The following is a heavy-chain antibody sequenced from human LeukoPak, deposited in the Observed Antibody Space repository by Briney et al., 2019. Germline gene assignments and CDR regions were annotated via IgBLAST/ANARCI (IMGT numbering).Heavy chain of an antibody. J-gene: IGHJ5*02. CDR2: VYYSGTT. D-gene: IGHD3-22*01. CDR1: GGSISGYY. V-gene: IGHV4-59*08. Sequence: SETLSLTCTVAGGSISGYYWNWIRQSPGKGLEWIGYVYYSGTTKYNPSLGSRVTMSVDTSQNQFSLKLSSVTAADTAVYYCARHESSWYLYNWFDPWGQGTQVTVSS. CDR3: ARHESSWYLYNWFDP.